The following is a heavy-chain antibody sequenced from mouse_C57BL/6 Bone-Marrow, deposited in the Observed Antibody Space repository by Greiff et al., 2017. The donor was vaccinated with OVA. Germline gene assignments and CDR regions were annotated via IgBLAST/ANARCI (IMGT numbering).Heavy chain of an antibody. CDR1: GYSITSGYY. CDR2: ISYDGSN. V-gene: IGHV3-6*01. D-gene: IGHD2-4*01. CDR3: ARAPLSDYEGGWFAY. J-gene: IGHJ3*01. Sequence: EVKLMESGPGLVKPSQSLSLTCSVTGYSITSGYYWNWIRQFPGNKLEWMGYISYDGSNNYNPSLKNRISITRDTSKNQFFLKLNSVTTEDTATYYCARAPLSDYEGGWFAYWGQGTLVTVSA.